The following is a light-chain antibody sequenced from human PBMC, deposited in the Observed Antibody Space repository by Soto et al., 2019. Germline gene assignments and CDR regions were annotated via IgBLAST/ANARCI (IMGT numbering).Light chain of an antibody. CDR3: QQYDNTPWT. CDR1: KSVSSSF. CDR2: GAS. Sequence: EIVVTQSPGTLSLSPGSRATLSCRASKSVSSSFLAWYQQKPGQAPRLLIYGASSRATGIPERFSGSGSGTDFTLTISRLEPEDFAVYYCQQYDNTPWTFGQGTKVEIK. J-gene: IGKJ1*01. V-gene: IGKV3-20*01.